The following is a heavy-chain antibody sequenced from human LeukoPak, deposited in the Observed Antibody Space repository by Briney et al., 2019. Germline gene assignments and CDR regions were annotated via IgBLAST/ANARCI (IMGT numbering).Heavy chain of an antibody. CDR2: ISSSSSYI. CDR1: GFTFSSYS. D-gene: IGHD1-14*01. V-gene: IGHV3-21*01. J-gene: IGHJ4*02. CDR3: AREATVLTDY. Sequence: GGPLRLSCAASGFTFSSYSMSWVRQAPGEGLEWVSSISSSSSYIYYADSVKGRFTISRDNAKNSLYLQMNSLRVEDTAVHYCAREATVLTDYWGQGTLVTVSS.